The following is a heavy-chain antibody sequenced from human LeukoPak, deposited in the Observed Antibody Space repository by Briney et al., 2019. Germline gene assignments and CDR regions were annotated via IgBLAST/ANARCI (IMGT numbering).Heavy chain of an antibody. CDR1: GYTFTSYD. J-gene: IGHJ4*02. D-gene: IGHD4-11*01. V-gene: IGHV1-8*01. CDR2: VNPNSGNT. Sequence: ASVKVSCKASGYTFTSYDVNWVRQAPGQGLEWVGWVNPNSGNTGYARRFQGRVTMTTKTSISTAYMELSSLTSEDTAVYYCARGLTSDYWGQGALVTVSS. CDR3: ARGLTSDY.